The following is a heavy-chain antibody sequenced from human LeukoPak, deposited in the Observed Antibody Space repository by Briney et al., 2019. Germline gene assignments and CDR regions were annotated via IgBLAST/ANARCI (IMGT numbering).Heavy chain of an antibody. V-gene: IGHV4-61*02. CDR3: AGGRYDYVWGSYRFDY. Sequence: PSQTLSLTRTVSGGSISSGSYYWSWIRRPAGKGLEWIGRIYTSGSTNYNPSLKSRVTISVDTSKNQFSLKLSSVTAADTAVYYCAGGRYDYVWGSYRFDYWGQGTLVTVSS. CDR1: GGSISSGSYY. CDR2: IYTSGST. J-gene: IGHJ4*02. D-gene: IGHD3-16*02.